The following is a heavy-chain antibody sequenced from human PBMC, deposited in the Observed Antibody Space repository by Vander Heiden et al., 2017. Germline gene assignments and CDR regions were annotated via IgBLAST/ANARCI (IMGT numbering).Heavy chain of an antibody. V-gene: IGHV3-23*01. J-gene: IGHJ6*02. D-gene: IGHD6-6*01. Sequence: EVQLLESGGGLVQPGGSLRLSCAASGFTFSSYAMSWVRQAPGKGLEWVSAISGSGGSTYYADSVKGRFTISRDNSKNTLYLQMNSLRAEDTAVYYCAKVRSSSQRGYYYYYGMDVWGQGTTVTVSS. CDR2: ISGSGGST. CDR3: AKVRSSSQRGYYYYYGMDV. CDR1: GFTFSSYA.